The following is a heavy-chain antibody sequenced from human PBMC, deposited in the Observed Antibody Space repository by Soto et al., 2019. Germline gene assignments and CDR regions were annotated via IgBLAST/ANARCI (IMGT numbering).Heavy chain of an antibody. Sequence: ASVKVSCKASGYTFTSYDINWVRQATGQGLEYLGWMNPSGGSTSYAQKFQGRVTMTRDTSTSTVYMELSSLRSEDTAVYYCARGQAAAANATYLFDYWGQGTLVTVSS. CDR2: MNPSGGST. D-gene: IGHD6-13*01. V-gene: IGHV1-8*01. J-gene: IGHJ4*02. CDR3: ARGQAAAANATYLFDY. CDR1: GYTFTSYD.